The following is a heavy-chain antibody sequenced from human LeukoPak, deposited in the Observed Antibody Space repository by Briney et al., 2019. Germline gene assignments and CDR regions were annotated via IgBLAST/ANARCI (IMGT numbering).Heavy chain of an antibody. Sequence: PSETLSLTCAVYGGSFSGYYWSWIRQPPGKGLEWIGEINHSGSTNYNPSLKSRVTISIDTSKNHFSLRLSSVTAADTAVYYCARETTARGYFDYWGQGTLVTVSS. CDR2: INHSGST. J-gene: IGHJ4*02. CDR3: ARETTARGYFDY. V-gene: IGHV4-34*01. CDR1: GGSFSGYY. D-gene: IGHD4-17*01.